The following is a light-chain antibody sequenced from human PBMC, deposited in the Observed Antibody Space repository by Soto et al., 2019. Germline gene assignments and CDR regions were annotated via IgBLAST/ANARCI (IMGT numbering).Light chain of an antibody. J-gene: IGKJ4*01. Sequence: ENVLTQSPGTLSLSPGEGATLSCRASRGVAANYLAWYQQKPGQAPTLLIYGASSRAAGIPDRFSGSGSGTEFTLTISSLQSEDFAVYYCQQYDNWPLTFGGGTKVDIK. V-gene: IGKV3-20*01. CDR2: GAS. CDR3: QQYDNWPLT. CDR1: RGVAANY.